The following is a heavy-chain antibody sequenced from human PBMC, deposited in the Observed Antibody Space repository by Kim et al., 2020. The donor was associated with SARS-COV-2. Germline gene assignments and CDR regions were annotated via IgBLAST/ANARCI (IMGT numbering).Heavy chain of an antibody. V-gene: IGHV3-33*06. CDR1: GFTFSSYG. Sequence: GGSLRLSCAASGFTFSSYGMHWVRQAPGKGLEWVAVIWYDGSNKYYADSVKGRFTISRDNSENTLYLQMNSLRAEDTAVYYCAKAQVGATWSYFDYWGQGTLVTVSS. CDR2: IWYDGSNK. CDR3: AKAQVGATWSYFDY. D-gene: IGHD1-26*01. J-gene: IGHJ4*02.